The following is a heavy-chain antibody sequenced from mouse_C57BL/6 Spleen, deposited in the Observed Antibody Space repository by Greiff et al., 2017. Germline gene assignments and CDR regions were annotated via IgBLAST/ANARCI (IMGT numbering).Heavy chain of an antibody. CDR3: AREGYGNYWFAY. CDR1: GYAFSSSW. D-gene: IGHD2-1*01. J-gene: IGHJ3*01. Sequence: QVQLKESGPELVKPGASVKISCKASGYAFSSSWMNWVKQRPGKGLEWIGRIYPGDGDTNYNGKFKGKATLTADKSSSTAYMQLSSLTSEDSAVYFCAREGYGNYWFAYWGQGTLVTVSA. CDR2: IYPGDGDT. V-gene: IGHV1-82*01.